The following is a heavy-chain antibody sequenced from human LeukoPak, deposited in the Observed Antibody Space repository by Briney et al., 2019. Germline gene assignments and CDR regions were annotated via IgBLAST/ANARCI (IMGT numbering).Heavy chain of an antibody. CDR2: IYPGDYET. V-gene: IGHV5-51*01. D-gene: IGHD2-21*02. J-gene: IGHJ4*02. CDR1: GYSFSNYW. Sequence: GESLKISCEGSGYSFSNYWIGWVRQMPGKGLEWMGIIYPGDYETRYSPSFQGLVTISVDKSISTAYLQWSSLKTSDTAMYYCAIPPGYCGNDCSFDHWGQGTLVTVSS. CDR3: AIPPGYCGNDCSFDH.